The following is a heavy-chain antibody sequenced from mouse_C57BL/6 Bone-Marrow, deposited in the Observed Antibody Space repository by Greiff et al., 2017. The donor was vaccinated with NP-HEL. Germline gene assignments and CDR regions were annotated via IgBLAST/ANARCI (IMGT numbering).Heavy chain of an antibody. CDR3: ASSCDGSSYAGFAY. Sequence: VQLKESGAELVRPGSSVKMSCKTSGYTFTSYGINWVKQRPGQGLEWIGYIYIGNGYTEYNEKFKGKATLPSDTSSSTAYMQLSSLTSEDSAIYFCASSCDGSSYAGFAYWGQGTLVTVSA. V-gene: IGHV1-58*01. J-gene: IGHJ3*01. CDR2: IYIGNGYT. CDR1: GYTFTSYG. D-gene: IGHD1-1*01.